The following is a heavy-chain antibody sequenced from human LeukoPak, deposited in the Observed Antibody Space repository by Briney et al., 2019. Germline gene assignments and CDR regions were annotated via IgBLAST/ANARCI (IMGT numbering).Heavy chain of an antibody. D-gene: IGHD5-18*01. V-gene: IGHV3-48*03. CDR1: GFTFSFYE. J-gene: IGHJ3*02. CDR2: ISSSGNSI. CDR3: AGRLQRDAFDI. Sequence: RGSLRLSCAASGFTFSFYEMTWIRQAPGKGLEWVSYISSSGNSIYFADSVKGRFTISRDDAKNSLYLQMNSLRAEDTAVYYCAGRLQRDAFDIWGQGTMVTVSS.